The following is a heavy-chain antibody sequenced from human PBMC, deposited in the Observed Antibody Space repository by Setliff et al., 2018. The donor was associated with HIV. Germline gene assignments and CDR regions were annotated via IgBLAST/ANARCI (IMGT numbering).Heavy chain of an antibody. D-gene: IGHD6-13*01. CDR2: INHSGST. CDR3: ARGWVLAATGTGIDP. CDR1: GGSFSGYY. Sequence: ETLSLTCAVYGGSFSGYYWSWIRQPPGKGLEWIGEINHSGSTNYNPSLKSRVTISVDTSKNQFSLRLSSVTAADTAVYYWARGWVLAATGTGIDPWGQGTLVTVSS. V-gene: IGHV4-34*01. J-gene: IGHJ5*02.